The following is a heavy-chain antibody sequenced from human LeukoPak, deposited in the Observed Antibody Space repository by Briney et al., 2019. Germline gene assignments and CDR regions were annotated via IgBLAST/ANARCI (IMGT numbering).Heavy chain of an antibody. D-gene: IGHD3-22*01. CDR3: ARVTGYMIEDYFDY. J-gene: IGHJ4*02. CDR2: IYYTGST. CDR1: GGSISSSSYY. Sequence: SETLSLTCTVSGGSISSSSYYWAWIRQPPGKGLEWIGSIYYTGSTYYNPSLKSRVTISVETSKNQFSLKLRSVTAADTAVYYCARVTGYMIEDYFDYWGQGTLVTVSS. V-gene: IGHV4-39*07.